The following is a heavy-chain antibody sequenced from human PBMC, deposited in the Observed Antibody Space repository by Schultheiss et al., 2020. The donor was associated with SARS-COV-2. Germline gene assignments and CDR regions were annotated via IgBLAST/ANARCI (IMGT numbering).Heavy chain of an antibody. D-gene: IGHD3-10*01. CDR1: GFTVSSNY. Sequence: GGSLRLSCAASGFTVSSNYMSWVRQAPGKGLEWVSIFYSGGTTYYADSVKGRFTISSDNAKNTLYLQMNSLRAEDTAVYYCARGDSGQGYYYYGMDVWGQGTTVTVSS. J-gene: IGHJ6*02. CDR2: FYSGGTT. CDR3: ARGDSGQGYYYYGMDV. V-gene: IGHV3-53*01.